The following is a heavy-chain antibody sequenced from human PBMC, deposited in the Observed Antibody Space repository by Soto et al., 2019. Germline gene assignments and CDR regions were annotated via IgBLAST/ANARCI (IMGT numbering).Heavy chain of an antibody. J-gene: IGHJ6*02. CDR3: ARDPDPKELPHYYYYYGMDV. V-gene: IGHV1-46*01. Sequence: QVQLVQSGAEVKKPGASVKVSCKASGYTFTSYYMHWVRQAPGQGLEWMGIINPSGGSTSYAQKCQGRVTMTSDTSTSTVYMELSSLRSEDTTLYYCARDPDPKELPHYYYYYGMDVWGQGTTDTVS. D-gene: IGHD1-26*01. CDR1: GYTFTSYY. CDR2: INPSGGST.